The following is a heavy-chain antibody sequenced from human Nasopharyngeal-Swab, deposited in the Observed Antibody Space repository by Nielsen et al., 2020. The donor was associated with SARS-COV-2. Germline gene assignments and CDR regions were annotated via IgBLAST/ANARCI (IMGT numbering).Heavy chain of an antibody. Sequence: GGSLRLSCAASGFTFDDYAIHWVRQAPGRGLEWVSGISWDSGNIGYADSVKGRFTISRDNAKNSLYLQMNSLRAEDTALCYCVKDNLLRAFDLWGQGTMVTVSS. J-gene: IGHJ3*01. CDR1: GFTFDDYA. CDR2: ISWDSGNI. V-gene: IGHV3-9*01. CDR3: VKDNLLRAFDL. D-gene: IGHD2-15*01.